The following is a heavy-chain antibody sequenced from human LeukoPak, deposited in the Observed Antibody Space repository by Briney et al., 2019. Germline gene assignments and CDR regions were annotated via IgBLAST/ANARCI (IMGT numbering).Heavy chain of an antibody. V-gene: IGHV3-30*18. CDR1: GFTFSSYG. CDR2: ISYDGSNK. D-gene: IGHD2-2*01. J-gene: IGHJ4*02. CDR3: AKGSRYCSSTSCYGGDY. Sequence: PGGSLRLSCAASGFTFSSYGMHWVRQAPGKGLEWVAVISYDGSNKYYADSVKGRFTISRDNSKNTLYLQMNSLRAEDTAVYYCAKGSRYCSSTSCYGGDYWGQGTLVTVSS.